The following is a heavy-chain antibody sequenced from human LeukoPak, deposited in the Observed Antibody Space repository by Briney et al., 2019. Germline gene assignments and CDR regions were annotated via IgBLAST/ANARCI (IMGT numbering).Heavy chain of an antibody. CDR2: ITSDGSST. D-gene: IGHD3-3*01. V-gene: IGHV3-74*03. CDR3: ARAAKSYYDFWSGYSYYFDY. Sequence: GGSLRLSCAASGFTFSSTWMHWVRQPPGKGLVWVARITSDGSSTTYAESVKGRFTISRDNAKNTLYLQMNSLRAEDTAVYYCARAAKSYYDFWSGYSYYFDYWGQGTLVTVSS. CDR1: GFTFSSTW. J-gene: IGHJ4*02.